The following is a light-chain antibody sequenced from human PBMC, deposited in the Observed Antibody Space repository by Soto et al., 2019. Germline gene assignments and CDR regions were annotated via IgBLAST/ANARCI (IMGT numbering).Light chain of an antibody. CDR2: DAS. CDR3: QQRSNWPLT. Sequence: EIVLTQSPATLSLSPGERATLSCTASQSVSSYLAWYQQKPGQAPRLLIYDASNRATGIPARFSGSGSGTEFTLTISSLGPEDFAVYYCQQRSNWPLTFGGGTKVEIK. CDR1: QSVSSY. J-gene: IGKJ4*01. V-gene: IGKV3-11*01.